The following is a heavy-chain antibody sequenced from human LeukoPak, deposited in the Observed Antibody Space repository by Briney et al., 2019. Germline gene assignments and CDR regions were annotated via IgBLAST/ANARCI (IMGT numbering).Heavy chain of an antibody. D-gene: IGHD3-3*01. Sequence: GASVKVSCKASGYTFTSYDINWVRQATGQGLEWMGWMNPNSGNTGYAQKFQGRVTITRNTSISTAYMELSSLRSEDTAVYYCASVTTDASDFWSGYSFDYWGQGTLVTVSS. CDR1: GYTFTSYD. CDR3: ASVTTDASDFWSGYSFDY. J-gene: IGHJ4*02. CDR2: MNPNSGNT. V-gene: IGHV1-8*03.